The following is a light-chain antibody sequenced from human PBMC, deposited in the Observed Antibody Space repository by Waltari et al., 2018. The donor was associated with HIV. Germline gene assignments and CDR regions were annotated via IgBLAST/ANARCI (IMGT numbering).Light chain of an antibody. Sequence: QSALTQPASVSGSPGQSITISCTGTSSHVGGYNLFSWYQQHPGKAPKLMIYEVSKRPSGVSNRFSGSKSGNTASLTISGLQAEDEADYYCCAYAGSTTYVIFGGGTKLTVL. CDR2: EVS. V-gene: IGLV2-23*02. CDR3: CAYAGSTTYVI. CDR1: SSHVGGYNL. J-gene: IGLJ2*01.